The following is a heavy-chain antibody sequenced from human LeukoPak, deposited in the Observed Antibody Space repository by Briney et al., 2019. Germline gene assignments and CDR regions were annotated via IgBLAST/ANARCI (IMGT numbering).Heavy chain of an antibody. J-gene: IGHJ4*02. CDR2: ISGGGGST. CDR1: GFTFSSYT. D-gene: IGHD5-18*01. Sequence: PGGSLTLSCAVSGFTFSSYTMSWVRQAPGQGLGWVSGISGGGGSTYYEASVKGRFTISRDNSKSTLYLQMNNQRAEDTAIYYCAKSLDTGFDYWGQGTLVIVSS. V-gene: IGHV3-23*01. CDR3: AKSLDTGFDY.